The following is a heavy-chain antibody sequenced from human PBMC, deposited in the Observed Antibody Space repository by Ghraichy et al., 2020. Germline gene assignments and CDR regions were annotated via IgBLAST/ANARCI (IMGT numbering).Heavy chain of an antibody. V-gene: IGHV4-59*08. D-gene: IGHD4-17*01. Sequence: SETLSLTCTVSGGSITSYYWSWTRQPPGKGLEWIGYIYYSGSTNYNPSLKSRVTISVDTSKNQFSLNLSSVTAADTAVYYCARHAGAYVALDVWGQGTTVTVSS. J-gene: IGHJ6*02. CDR1: GGSITSYY. CDR3: ARHAGAYVALDV. CDR2: IYYSGST.